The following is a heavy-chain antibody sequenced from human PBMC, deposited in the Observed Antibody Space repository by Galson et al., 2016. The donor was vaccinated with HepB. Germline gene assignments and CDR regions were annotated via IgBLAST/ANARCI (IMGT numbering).Heavy chain of an antibody. V-gene: IGHV1-18*04. Sequence: SVKVSCKASGYTFNNYGITWVRQAPGQGLEWMGWISVYNGNRNYAENFQGRVTMTTDRSASTAYMELRSLTSDDTAVYFCAKVASSYYYYFMDVWGKGTTVTVSS. J-gene: IGHJ6*03. CDR2: ISVYNGNR. CDR3: AKVASSYYYYFMDV. CDR1: GYTFNNYG. D-gene: IGHD5-12*01.